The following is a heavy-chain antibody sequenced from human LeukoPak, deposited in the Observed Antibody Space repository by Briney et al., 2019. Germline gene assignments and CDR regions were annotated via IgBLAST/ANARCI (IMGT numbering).Heavy chain of an antibody. CDR3: ARAPGKSYYYYYYGMDV. CDR1: GYTFTSYG. CDR2: IIPIFGTA. J-gene: IGHJ6*02. D-gene: IGHD1-1*01. Sequence: SVKVSCKASGYTFTSYGISWVRQAPGHGLEWLGGIIPIFGTAIYAQKFQGRITISADKSTSTAYMEVNSLRSEDTAVYYCARAPGKSYYYYYYGMDVWGQGTTVTVSS. V-gene: IGHV1-69*06.